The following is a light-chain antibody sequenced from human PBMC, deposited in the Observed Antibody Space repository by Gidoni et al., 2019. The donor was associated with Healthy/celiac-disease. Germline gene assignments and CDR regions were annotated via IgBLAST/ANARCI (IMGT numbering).Light chain of an antibody. CDR2: AAS. V-gene: IGKV1-39*01. CDR1: QSISSY. Sequence: DLQITQSPSSLSASVGDRVTITCRASQSISSYLNWYQQKPGKAPKLLIYAASSLQSGVPSRFSGSGSGTDFTLTISSLQPEDFATYYCQQSYSTPQTFGQGTKLEIK. CDR3: QQSYSTPQT. J-gene: IGKJ2*01.